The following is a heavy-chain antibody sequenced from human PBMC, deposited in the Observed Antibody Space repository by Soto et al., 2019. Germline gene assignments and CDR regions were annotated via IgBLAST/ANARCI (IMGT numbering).Heavy chain of an antibody. J-gene: IGHJ6*02. CDR1: GFTFSSYS. Sequence: GGSLRLSCAASGFTFSSYSMNWVRQAPGKGLEWVSSISSSSSNIYYADSVKGRFNISRDNAKNSLYLELNSLRAEDTAVYYCARDQGCSGEYYYYYGMDVWGQGTTVTVSS. D-gene: IGHD6-25*01. V-gene: IGHV3-21*01. CDR3: ARDQGCSGEYYYYYGMDV. CDR2: ISSSSSNI.